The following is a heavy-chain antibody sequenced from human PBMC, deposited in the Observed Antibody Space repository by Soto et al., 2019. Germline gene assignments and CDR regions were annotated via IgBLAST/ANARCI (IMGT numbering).Heavy chain of an antibody. J-gene: IGHJ6*02. CDR1: GFTFSSYA. V-gene: IGHV3-30-3*01. Sequence: QVQLVESGGGVVQPGRSLRLSCAASGFTFSSYAMHWVRQAPGKGLEWVAVISYDGSNKYYADSVKGRFTISRDNSKNTLYLQMNSLRAEDTAVYYCAREGLTKNYCAGMDVWGQGTTVTVSS. D-gene: IGHD3-9*01. CDR2: ISYDGSNK. CDR3: AREGLTKNYCAGMDV.